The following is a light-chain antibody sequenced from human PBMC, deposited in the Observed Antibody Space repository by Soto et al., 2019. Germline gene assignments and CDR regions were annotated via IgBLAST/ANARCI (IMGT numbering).Light chain of an antibody. CDR1: SGHSSYI. V-gene: IGLV4-60*02. CDR3: ETWDSNTHV. J-gene: IGLJ3*02. CDR2: LEGSGSY. Sequence: QSVLTQSSSASASLGSSVKLTCTLSSGHSSYIIAWHQQQPGKAPRYLMKLEGSGSYNKGSGVPDRFSGSSSGADRYLTIPNLKFEDEADYYCETWDSNTHVFGGGTKVTV.